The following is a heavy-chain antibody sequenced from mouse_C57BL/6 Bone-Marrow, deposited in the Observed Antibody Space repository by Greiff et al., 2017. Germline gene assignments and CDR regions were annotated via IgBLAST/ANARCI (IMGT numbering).Heavy chain of an antibody. CDR3: AREGTTTGLGLYYYAMDY. J-gene: IGHJ4*01. V-gene: IGHV1-9*01. Sequence: QVQLQQSGAELMKPGASVKLSCKATGYTFTGYWIEWVKQRPGHGLEWIGEILPGSGSTNYNEKFKGKATFTADTSSNTAYMQLSSLTTEDSASYYCAREGTTTGLGLYYYAMDYWGQGTSVTVSS. D-gene: IGHD1-1*01. CDR1: GYTFTGYW. CDR2: ILPGSGST.